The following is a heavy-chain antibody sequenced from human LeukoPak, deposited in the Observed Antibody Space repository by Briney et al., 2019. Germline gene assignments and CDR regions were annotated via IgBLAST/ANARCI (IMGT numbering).Heavy chain of an antibody. CDR3: ARAPSESGGYYPEYFRH. CDR2: IKSDGNT. Sequence: PGGSLRLSCAASGFTFSSYWVHWVRQAPGKGLVWVSRIKSDGNTNYADSVKGRFTISRDNAKNTVSLQMNSLRAEDTGVYYCARAPSESGGYYPEYFRHWGQGTLVTVSS. V-gene: IGHV3-74*01. J-gene: IGHJ1*01. CDR1: GFTFSSYW. D-gene: IGHD3-22*01.